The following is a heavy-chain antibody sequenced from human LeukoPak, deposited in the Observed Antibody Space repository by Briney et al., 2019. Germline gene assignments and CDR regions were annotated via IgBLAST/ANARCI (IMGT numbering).Heavy chain of an antibody. CDR2: ISYDGSNK. V-gene: IGHV3-30*19. J-gene: IGHJ6*03. Sequence: GGSLRLSCAASGFTFSSYGMHWVRQAPGKGLEWVAVISYDGSNKYYADSVKGRFTISRDNSKNTLYLQMNSLRAEDTAVYYCARGVVLRYFDWLLPEEYYYYMDVWGKGTTVTVSS. CDR3: ARGVVLRYFDWLLPEEYYYYMDV. CDR1: GFTFSSYG. D-gene: IGHD3-9*01.